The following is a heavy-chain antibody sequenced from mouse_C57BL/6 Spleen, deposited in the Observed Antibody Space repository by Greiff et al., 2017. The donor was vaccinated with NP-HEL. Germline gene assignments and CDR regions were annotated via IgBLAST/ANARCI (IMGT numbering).Heavy chain of an antibody. D-gene: IGHD1-1*01. CDR3: ARWGLLRYFDY. J-gene: IGHJ2*01. Sequence: VHLVESGPELVKPGASVKISCKASGYAFSSSWMNWVKQRPGKGLEWIGRIYPGDGDTNYNGKFKGKATLTADKSSSTAYMQLSSLTSEDSAVYFCARWGLLRYFDYWGQGTTLTVSS. V-gene: IGHV1-82*01. CDR1: GYAFSSSW. CDR2: IYPGDGDT.